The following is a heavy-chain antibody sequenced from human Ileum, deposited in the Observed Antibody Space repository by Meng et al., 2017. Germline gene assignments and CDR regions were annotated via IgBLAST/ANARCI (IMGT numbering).Heavy chain of an antibody. D-gene: IGHD3-22*01. CDR3: AAIISMKVD. CDR2: IAYDGSNK. Sequence: QVQLVESGGGVVQPGRSLRLSCAASGFTFSTYDLHWVRQATGKGLEWVALIAYDGSNKYYADSVKGRFIISRDNSKSTLYLQMNSLRVEDTAVYYCAAIISMKVDWGQGTLVTVSS. CDR1: GFTFSTYD. V-gene: IGHV3-30-3*01. J-gene: IGHJ4*02.